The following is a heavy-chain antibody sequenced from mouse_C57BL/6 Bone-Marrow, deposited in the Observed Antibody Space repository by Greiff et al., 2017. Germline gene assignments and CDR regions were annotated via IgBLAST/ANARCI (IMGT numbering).Heavy chain of an antibody. CDR3: TAYDYDYFDY. V-gene: IGHV14-4*01. D-gene: IGHD2-4*01. Sequence: VQLQQSGAALVRPGASVKLSCTASGFNIKDDYMHWVKQRPEQGLEWIGWIDPENGDTEYASKFQGKATITADTSSNTAYLQLSSLTSEDTAVYYCTAYDYDYFDYWGQGTTLTVPS. CDR2: IDPENGDT. CDR1: GFNIKDDY. J-gene: IGHJ2*01.